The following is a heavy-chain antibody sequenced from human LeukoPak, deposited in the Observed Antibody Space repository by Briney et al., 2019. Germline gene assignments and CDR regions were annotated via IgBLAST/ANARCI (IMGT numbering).Heavy chain of an antibody. Sequence: PGGSLRLSCAASGLTFSSYAMSWVRQAPGKGLEWVSAITATGANTYYADSVKGRFTISRDNSKNTLFLQMNSLRAEDTAVYYCNRGSHGDYWGQGTLVTVSS. CDR1: GLTFSSYA. CDR3: NRGSHGDY. J-gene: IGHJ4*02. V-gene: IGHV3-23*01. CDR2: ITATGANT. D-gene: IGHD1-26*01.